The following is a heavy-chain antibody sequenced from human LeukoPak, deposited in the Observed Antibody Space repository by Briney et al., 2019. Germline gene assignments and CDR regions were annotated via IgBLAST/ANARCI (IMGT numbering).Heavy chain of an antibody. CDR2: ISSSGSTI. D-gene: IGHD3-22*01. Sequence: PGGSLRLSCAASGFTFSDYYMSWIRQAPGKGLEWVSYISSSGSTIYYADSVKGRFTISRDNAKNSLYLQMNSLRAEDTAVYYCARDEGSVDYYDSSGLLGDWGQGTLVTVSS. J-gene: IGHJ4*02. V-gene: IGHV3-11*01. CDR1: GFTFSDYY. CDR3: ARDEGSVDYYDSSGLLGD.